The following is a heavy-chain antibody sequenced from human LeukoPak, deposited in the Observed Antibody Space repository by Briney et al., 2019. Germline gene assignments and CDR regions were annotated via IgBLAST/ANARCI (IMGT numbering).Heavy chain of an antibody. Sequence: QPGGSLRLSCAASGFTLSNYWMSWVRQAPGKGLQWVANIKQDGSEKYYADSVKGRFTISRDSAKNSLNLQMNSLRAEPTAAYYCASNRGAASWGHGTLVTVSS. D-gene: IGHD3-10*01. CDR3: ASNRGAAS. J-gene: IGHJ5*01. V-gene: IGHV3-7*01. CDR2: IKQDGSEK. CDR1: GFTLSNYW.